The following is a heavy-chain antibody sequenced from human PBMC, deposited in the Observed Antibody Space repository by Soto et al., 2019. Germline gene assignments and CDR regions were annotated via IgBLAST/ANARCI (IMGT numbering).Heavy chain of an antibody. CDR3: ARTTVGRTRYYYYGMDV. J-gene: IGHJ6*02. V-gene: IGHV4-38-2*01. Sequence: SSETLSLTWAVSVYSISVFDYWGWIRQPPGKGLEWIGSIYHSGSTYYNPSLKSRVTISVYTSKNQFSLKLSSVTAADTAVYYCARTTVGRTRYYYYGMDVWGQGTTVTVSS. CDR1: VYSISVFDY. CDR2: IYHSGST.